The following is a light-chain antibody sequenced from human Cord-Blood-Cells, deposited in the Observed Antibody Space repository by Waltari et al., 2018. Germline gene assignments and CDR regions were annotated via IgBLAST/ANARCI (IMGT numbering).Light chain of an antibody. CDR2: DDN. CDR3: QSYDSSNQV. V-gene: IGLV6-57*02. J-gene: IGLJ3*02. Sequence: NFMLTQPHSVSESPGKTVTIPCTGSSGSIARNYVQGYQQRPGSAPTTVIYDDNQRPSGVPDRFSGSIDSSSNSASLTISGLKTEDEADYYCQSYDSSNQVFGGGTKLTVL. CDR1: SGSIARNY.